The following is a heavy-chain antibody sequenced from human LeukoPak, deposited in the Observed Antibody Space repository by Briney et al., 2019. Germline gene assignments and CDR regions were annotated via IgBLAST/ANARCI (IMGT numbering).Heavy chain of an antibody. V-gene: IGHV1-69*01. CDR3: ARDNGGLGGYGHFYYYGMDV. CDR1: GVTFSTYA. CDR2: IIPIFGTA. J-gene: IGHJ6*04. D-gene: IGHD5-12*01. Sequence: ASVKVSCKASGVTFSTYAINWVRQAPGQGLEWMGGIIPIFGTASYAQKFQGRVTITADESTSTAYMELSSLRCEDTAMYYCARDNGGLGGYGHFYYYGMDVWGKGTTATVSS.